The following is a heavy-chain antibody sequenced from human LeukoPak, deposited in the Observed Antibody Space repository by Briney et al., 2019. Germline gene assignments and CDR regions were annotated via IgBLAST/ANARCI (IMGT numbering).Heavy chain of an antibody. D-gene: IGHD6-19*01. CDR1: GGSFSGYY. CDR2: INHSGST. Sequence: SETLSLTCAVYGGSFSGYYWSWIRQPPGKGLEWIGEINHSGSTNYNPSLKSRVTISVDTSKNQFSLKLSSVTAADTAVYYCARTYSSGWYYFDYWGQGTLVTVSS. CDR3: ARTYSSGWYYFDY. J-gene: IGHJ4*02. V-gene: IGHV4-34*01.